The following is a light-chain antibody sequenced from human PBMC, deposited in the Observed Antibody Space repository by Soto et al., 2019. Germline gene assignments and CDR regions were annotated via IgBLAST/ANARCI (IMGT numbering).Light chain of an antibody. J-gene: IGKJ5*01. CDR1: QSISSY. V-gene: IGKV1-39*02. CDR3: QTVDKWPL. CDR2: KAS. Sequence: DIQMTQSPSSLSASVGDRVTITCRASQSISSYLNWYQQKPGKAPKLLIYKASTLKSGVPSRFSGSGSGTEFTLTISSLQSEDFAVYSCQTVDKWPLFGQGTRLEIK.